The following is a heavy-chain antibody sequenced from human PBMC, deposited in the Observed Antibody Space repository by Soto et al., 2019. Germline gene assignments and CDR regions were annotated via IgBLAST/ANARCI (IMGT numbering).Heavy chain of an antibody. CDR2: MSYDGSDK. Sequence: QVQLVESGGGVVQPGRSLRLSCAASGFSFRSYAMHWVRKAPGKGLEWVAVMSYDGSDKDYADSVKGRFTISRDNSKNTLYLQMSSLRAEDTAVYYCARARLDTPALEYWGQGTVVTVSS. CDR1: GFSFRSYA. CDR3: ARARLDTPALEY. V-gene: IGHV3-30-3*01. J-gene: IGHJ4*02. D-gene: IGHD2-2*01.